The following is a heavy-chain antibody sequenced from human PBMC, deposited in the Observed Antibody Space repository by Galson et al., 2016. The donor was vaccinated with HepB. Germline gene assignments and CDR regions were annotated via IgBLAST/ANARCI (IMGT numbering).Heavy chain of an antibody. CDR1: GFTFSRYG. J-gene: IGHJ4*02. V-gene: IGHV3-30*18. CDR3: AKEGEAYYGTDCSLDY. Sequence: SLRLSCAASGFTFSRYGMLWVRQAPGKGLQWVALISYDGSRKYYADSVKGRFTISRDNSKNTLFLQMSSLRAEDTAVYYCAKEGEAYYGTDCSLDYWGQGTLITVSS. CDR2: ISYDGSRK. D-gene: IGHD2-21*02.